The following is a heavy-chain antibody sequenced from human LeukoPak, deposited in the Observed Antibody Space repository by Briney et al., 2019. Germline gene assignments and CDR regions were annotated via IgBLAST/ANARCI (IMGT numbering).Heavy chain of an antibody. V-gene: IGHV6-1*01. J-gene: IGHJ3*02. D-gene: IGHD3-22*01. CDR3: GRALYDSSGYALHAFDI. CDR1: GDSVSSNSAT. Sequence: SQTLSLTCAISGDSVSSNSATWSWIRQSPSRGLEWLGRTYYRSKWYNDYAVSVKSRITINPDTSKNQFSLQLNSVTPEDTAVYYCGRALYDSSGYALHAFDIWGHGIMVTVSS. CDR2: TYYRSKWYN.